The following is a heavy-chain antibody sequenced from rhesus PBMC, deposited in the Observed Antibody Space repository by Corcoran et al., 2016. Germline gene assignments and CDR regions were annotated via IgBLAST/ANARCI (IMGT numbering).Heavy chain of an antibody. Sequence: QVQLVQSGAKVKKPGASVKLSCKAAGYTVSRYSINWVRQAPGQGPECMGWINPSNGNTGYAQKFQGRVTMTRDTSTSIAYMELSSLRSEDTAVYYCARRLRYFDYWGQGVLVTVSS. V-gene: IGHV1-200*01. CDR1: GYTVSRYS. J-gene: IGHJ4*01. CDR3: ARRLRYFDY. CDR2: INPSNGNT. D-gene: IGHD3-9*01.